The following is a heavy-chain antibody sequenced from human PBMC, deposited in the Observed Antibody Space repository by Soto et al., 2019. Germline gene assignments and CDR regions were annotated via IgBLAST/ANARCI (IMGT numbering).Heavy chain of an antibody. D-gene: IGHD1-1*01. V-gene: IGHV3-30*18. CDR3: AKSVYNWNDGFFDY. CDR2: ISYDGINK. J-gene: IGHJ4*02. Sequence: QVQLVESGGGVVQPGRSLRLSCAASGFTFSSYSIHWVRQAPGKGQEWVSVISYDGINKYYADSVKGRFTISRDNSENTLYLQMNSLRAEDTAVYYCAKSVYNWNDGFFDYWGQGTLVTVSS. CDR1: GFTFSSYS.